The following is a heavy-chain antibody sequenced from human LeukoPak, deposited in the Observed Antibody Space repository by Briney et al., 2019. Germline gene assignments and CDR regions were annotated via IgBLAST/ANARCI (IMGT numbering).Heavy chain of an antibody. J-gene: IGHJ4*02. CDR1: GFTFSSYA. CDR2: ISYDGSNK. CDR3: ARVHYDSSGYYPFDY. V-gene: IGHV3-30-3*01. D-gene: IGHD3-22*01. Sequence: GGSLRLSCAASGFTFSSYAMHWVRQAPGKGLEWVAVISYDGSNKYYADSVKGRFTISRDNSKNTLYLQMNSLRAEDTALYHCARVHYDSSGYYPFDYWGQGTLVTVSS.